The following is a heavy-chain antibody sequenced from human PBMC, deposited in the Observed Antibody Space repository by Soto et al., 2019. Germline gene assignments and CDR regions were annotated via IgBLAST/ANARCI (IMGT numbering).Heavy chain of an antibody. Sequence: EVQLVETGGGLVQPGGSLGLSCAASGFTVSSNYMGWVRQAPGKGLEWVSIIFSGGSTYYADSVMGRCTISRDNSKNTLYFQMTSLRSEDTAVYYCAMLTYYYERRDYPVGSFAAVYVWGQGTVVTVSS. D-gene: IGHD3-22*01. J-gene: IGHJ3*01. CDR3: AMLTYYYERRDYPVGSFAAVYV. V-gene: IGHV3-53*02. CDR2: IFSGGST. CDR1: GFTVSSNY.